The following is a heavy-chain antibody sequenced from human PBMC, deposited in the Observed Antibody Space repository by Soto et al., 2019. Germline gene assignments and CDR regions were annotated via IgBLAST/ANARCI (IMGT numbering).Heavy chain of an antibody. CDR1: GYTFTSYD. J-gene: IGHJ5*02. D-gene: IGHD3-3*01. CDR3: ARGDYDFWSGHLANWFDP. CDR2: MNPNSGNT. V-gene: IGHV1-8*01. Sequence: QVQLVQSGAEVKKPGASVKVSCKASGYTFTSYDINWVRQATGQGLEWMGWMNPNSGNTGYAQKLQGRVTMTRNTSISTAYMELSSLRSEDTAVYYCARGDYDFWSGHLANWFDPWGQGTLVTVSS.